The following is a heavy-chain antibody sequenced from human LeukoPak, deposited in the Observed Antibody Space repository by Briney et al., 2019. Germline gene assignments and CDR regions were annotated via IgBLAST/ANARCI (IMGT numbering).Heavy chain of an antibody. D-gene: IGHD6-19*01. V-gene: IGHV3-15*01. CDR1: GFTFSCYW. Sequence: GGSLRLSCAASGFTFSCYWMSWVRQAPGKGLEWVCRIKSKTGGGTTDYAAPVKVRFTISRDDTKNTLHLQMNSLKTEATAVCYCTTQEVAGINSDDWGQRTLVTASS. J-gene: IGHJ4*02. CDR2: IKSKTGGGTT. CDR3: TTQEVAGINSDD.